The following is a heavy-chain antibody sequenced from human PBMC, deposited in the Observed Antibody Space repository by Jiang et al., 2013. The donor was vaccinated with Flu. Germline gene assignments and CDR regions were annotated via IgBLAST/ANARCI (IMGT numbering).Heavy chain of an antibody. CDR3: ASYSYGYHDAFDI. Sequence: GSGLVKPSQTLSLTCAVSGGSISSGGYSWSWIRQPPGKGLEWIGYIYYSGSTYYNPSLKSRVTISVDTSKNQFSLKLSSVTAADTAVYYCASYSYGYHDAFDIWGQGTMVTVSS. D-gene: IGHD5-18*01. CDR1: GGSISSGGYS. V-gene: IGHV4-30-4*07. CDR2: IYYSGST. J-gene: IGHJ3*02.